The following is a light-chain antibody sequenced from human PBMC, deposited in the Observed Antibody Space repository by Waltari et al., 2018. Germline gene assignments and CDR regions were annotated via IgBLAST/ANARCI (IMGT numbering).Light chain of an antibody. CDR1: QGVGKY. CDR3: QKYVCLPAT. CDR2: HAS. Sequence: EIGFTQSPGTPSLSPGERGPLPCRASQGVGKYLAWYQQRPGQAPRLLLYHASIRAAGIPDRFSGSGYGTDFSLTISRLEPEDFAVYYCQKYVCLPATFGQGTTVEIK. J-gene: IGKJ1*01. V-gene: IGKV3-20*01.